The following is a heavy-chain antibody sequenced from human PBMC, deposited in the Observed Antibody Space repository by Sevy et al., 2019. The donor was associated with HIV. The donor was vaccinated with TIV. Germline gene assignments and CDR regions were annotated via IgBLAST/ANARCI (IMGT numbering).Heavy chain of an antibody. D-gene: IGHD3-16*01. CDR2: IIPIFGTA. J-gene: IGHJ6*02. CDR3: ARAIARLWGYYYGMDV. Sequence: ASVKVSCKASGGTFSSYAISGVRQAPGQGLEWMGGIIPIFGTANYAQKFQGRVTITADESTSTAYMELSSLRSEDTAVYYCARAIARLWGYYYGMDVWGQGTTVTVSS. CDR1: GGTFSSYA. V-gene: IGHV1-69*13.